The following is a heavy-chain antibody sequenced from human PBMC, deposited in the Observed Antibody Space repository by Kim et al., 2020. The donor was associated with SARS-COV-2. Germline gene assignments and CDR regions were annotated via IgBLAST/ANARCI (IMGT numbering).Heavy chain of an antibody. D-gene: IGHD3-16*02. CDR3: ARHTYRPYNWIDS. Sequence: GESMKISCKGSGYSFTSYWIGWVRKMQGKGLEWMRIISTGDSDIRYSPSFQGQATISADTTINTAYLQWSSLKDSDTAWYYCARHTYRPYNWIDSWGPGT. CDR1: GYSFTSYW. CDR2: ISTGDSDI. V-gene: IGHV5-51*01. J-gene: IGHJ5*01.